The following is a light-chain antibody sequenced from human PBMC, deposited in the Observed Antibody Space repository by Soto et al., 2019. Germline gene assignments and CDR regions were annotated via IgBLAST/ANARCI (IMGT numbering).Light chain of an antibody. CDR1: SSDVGGYNY. V-gene: IGLV2-14*01. CDR2: EVS. J-gene: IGLJ1*01. Sequence: QSVLTQPASVSGSPGQSITISCTGTSSDVGGYNYVSWYQQHPGKAPKLMIYEVSNRPSGVSNRFSGSKSGNTASLTISGLQAEDEPDYYCSSYTSSSTDVFGTGTKLTVL. CDR3: SSYTSSSTDV.